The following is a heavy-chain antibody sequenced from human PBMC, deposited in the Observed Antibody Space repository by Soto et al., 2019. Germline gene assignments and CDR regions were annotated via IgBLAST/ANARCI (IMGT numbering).Heavy chain of an antibody. D-gene: IGHD4-17*01. CDR1: GYTFTSYD. V-gene: IGHV1-8*01. J-gene: IGHJ4*02. Sequence: QVQVVQSGAEVKKPGASVRVSCKASGYTFTSYDINWVRQAAGQGLEWMGWMNPISGNTGYAEKFQGRVTMTRDTSISTAYMELSSLRTEDTGVYYCARGVYGGGRVSDYWGQGTRVTVSS. CDR2: MNPISGNT. CDR3: ARGVYGGGRVSDY.